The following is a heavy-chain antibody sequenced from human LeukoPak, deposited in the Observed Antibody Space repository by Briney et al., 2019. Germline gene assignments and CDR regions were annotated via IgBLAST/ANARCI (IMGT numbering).Heavy chain of an antibody. CDR3: ARLSGSYLTYYYYYMDV. CDR2: ITSSGTYI. V-gene: IGHV3-21*01. CDR1: GFTFRSYG. Sequence: GGSLRLSCAASGFTFRSYGMSWVRQSPGRALEWVSSITSSGTYIFYADSVKGRFTISRDNAKNSPYLQMNSLRAEDTAVYYCARLSGSYLTYYYYYMDVWGKGTTVTISS. J-gene: IGHJ6*03. D-gene: IGHD1-26*01.